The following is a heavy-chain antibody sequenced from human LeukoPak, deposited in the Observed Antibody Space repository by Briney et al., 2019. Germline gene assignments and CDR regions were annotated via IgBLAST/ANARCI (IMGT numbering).Heavy chain of an antibody. CDR1: GGSISSGTYY. V-gene: IGHV4-39*07. J-gene: IGHJ4*02. CDR2: VYYSGST. D-gene: IGHD7-27*01. CDR3: ARSRPEKYAGAFDY. Sequence: SETLSLTCTVSGGSISSGTYYWGWIRQPPGKGLQWIGSVYYSGSTYYNPSLQSRVTISVDTSKNQFSLKLSSVTALDTAVYYCARSRPEKYAGAFDYWGQGTLVTVSS.